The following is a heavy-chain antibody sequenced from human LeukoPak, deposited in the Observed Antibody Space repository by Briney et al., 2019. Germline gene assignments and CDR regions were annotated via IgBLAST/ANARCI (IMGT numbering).Heavy chain of an antibody. D-gene: IGHD3-22*01. Sequence: SETLSLTCTVSGGSITNYYWSWIRQPPGKGLEWIGFSYYNGNTNYNPSLKSRVTISVDTSKNQFSLKLSSVTAADTAVYFCARDGFDSSGYYSWFDPWGQGTLVTVSS. CDR1: GGSITNYY. CDR3: ARDGFDSSGYYSWFDP. V-gene: IGHV4-59*12. CDR2: SYYNGNT. J-gene: IGHJ5*02.